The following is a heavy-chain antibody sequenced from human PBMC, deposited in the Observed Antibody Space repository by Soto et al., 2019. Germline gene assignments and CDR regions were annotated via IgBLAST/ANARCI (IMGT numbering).Heavy chain of an antibody. CDR2: ISYDGINK. CDR1: GFTFSSYS. CDR3: ARVMMWKTLVTQDDAFDI. Sequence: GGSLRLSCAASGFTFSSYSIHWVRQAPCKGLEWVAVISYDGINKYYADSVKGRFTTSRDNSKNTLYLQMNSLRAEDTAVYYCARVMMWKTLVTQDDAFDICGQGTMVPV. D-gene: IGHD6-13*01. V-gene: IGHV3-30-3*01. J-gene: IGHJ3*02.